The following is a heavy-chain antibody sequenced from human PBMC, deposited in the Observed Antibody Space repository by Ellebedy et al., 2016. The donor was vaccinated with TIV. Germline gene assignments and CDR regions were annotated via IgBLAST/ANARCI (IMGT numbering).Heavy chain of an antibody. CDR3: ASPGYYGPFDH. J-gene: IGHJ4*02. V-gene: IGHV3-53*04. CDR1: GFTVSASY. Sequence: GESLKISCESSGFTVSASYLSWVRQAPGKGLKWVSTIYSGVSTNYADSVKGRFTIPSHNSKNMLYLQMNALRLEDTAVYYCASPGYYGPFDHWGRGTLVTVSS. CDR2: IYSGVST. D-gene: IGHD3-3*01.